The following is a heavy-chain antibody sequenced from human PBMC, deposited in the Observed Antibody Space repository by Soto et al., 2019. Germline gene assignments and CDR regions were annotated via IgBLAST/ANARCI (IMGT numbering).Heavy chain of an antibody. CDR3: ARVGDREQWLRFMGYYYGMDV. CDR2: VYHSGST. CDR1: GGSVSSSSYY. J-gene: IGHJ6*02. D-gene: IGHD5-12*01. Sequence: SETLSLTCTVSGGSVSSSSYYWGCVRQPPGKGLEWIGSVYHSGSTNYNPSLKSRVTISVDTSKNQFSLKLSSVTAADTAVYYCARVGDREQWLRFMGYYYGMDVWGQGTTVTVSS. V-gene: IGHV4-39*07.